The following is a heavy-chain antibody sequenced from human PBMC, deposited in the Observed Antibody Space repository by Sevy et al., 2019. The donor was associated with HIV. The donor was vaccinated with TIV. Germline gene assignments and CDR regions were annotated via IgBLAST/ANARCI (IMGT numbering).Heavy chain of an antibody. J-gene: IGHJ6*02. CDR2: ISAYNGNT. Sequence: ASVKVSCKASGYTFTSYGISWVRQAPGQGLEWMGWISAYNGNTNYGQKLQGRVTMTTDTSTSTAYMELRSLRSDDTAVYYCARDLSYSSSWYEEDYYYGMDVWGQGTTVTVSS. CDR1: GYTFTSYG. CDR3: ARDLSYSSSWYEEDYYYGMDV. V-gene: IGHV1-18*04. D-gene: IGHD6-13*01.